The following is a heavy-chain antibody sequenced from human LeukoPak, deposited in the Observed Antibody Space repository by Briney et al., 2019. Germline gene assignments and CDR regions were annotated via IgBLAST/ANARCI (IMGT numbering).Heavy chain of an antibody. V-gene: IGHV1-69*06. J-gene: IGHJ4*02. CDR1: GGTFSSYA. Sequence: SVKVSCKASGGTFSSYAISWVRQAPGEGLEWMGGIIPIFGTANYAQKFQGRVTITADKSTSTAYMELSSLRSEDTAVYYCARVAESYFDYWGQGTLVTVSS. CDR3: ARVAESYFDY. CDR2: IIPIFGTA.